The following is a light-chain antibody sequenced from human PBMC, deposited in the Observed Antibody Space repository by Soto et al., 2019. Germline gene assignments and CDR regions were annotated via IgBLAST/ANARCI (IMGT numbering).Light chain of an antibody. V-gene: IGKV3-15*01. CDR2: GAS. J-gene: IGKJ1*01. CDR3: QQYNNWPPWT. Sequence: EIVMTQSPGTLSVSPGERATLSCRASQSVSSNLAWYQQKPGQAPRLLIYGASTRATGIPARFSGCGSGTEFTLTISTLQSEDFAVYYCQQYNNWPPWTFGQGTKVDIK. CDR1: QSVSSN.